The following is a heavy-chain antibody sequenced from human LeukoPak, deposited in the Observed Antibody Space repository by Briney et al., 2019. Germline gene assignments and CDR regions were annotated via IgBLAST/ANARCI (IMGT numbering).Heavy chain of an antibody. CDR2: ISAYNGNT. V-gene: IGHV1-18*04. D-gene: IGHD2-2*01. Sequence: ASVKVSCKASGYTFTGYYMHWVRQAPGQGLEWMGWISAYNGNTNYAQKLQGRVTMTTDTSTSTAYMELRSLRSDDTAVYYCARHYCSSTSCYEGGLDYWGQGTLVTVSS. CDR1: GYTFTGYY. J-gene: IGHJ4*02. CDR3: ARHYCSSTSCYEGGLDY.